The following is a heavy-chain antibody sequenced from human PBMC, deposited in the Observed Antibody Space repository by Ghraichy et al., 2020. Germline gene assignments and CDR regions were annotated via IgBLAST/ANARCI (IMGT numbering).Heavy chain of an antibody. CDR3: AKDGSGFSLDV. J-gene: IGHJ6*02. D-gene: IGHD3-10*01. V-gene: IGHV3-30*18. CDR2: ISYDGSYK. CDR1: GFTFSSYG. Sequence: GGSLRLSCAASGFTFSSYGMHWVRQAPGKGLEWVAVISYDGSYKQYVDSVKGRFTISRDNSKSTLFLQMNSLRAEDTAVYYCAKDGSGFSLDVWGQGTTVTVSS.